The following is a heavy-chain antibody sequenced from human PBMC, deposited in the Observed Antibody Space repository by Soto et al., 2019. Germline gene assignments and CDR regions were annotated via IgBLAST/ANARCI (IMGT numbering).Heavy chain of an antibody. V-gene: IGHV3-15*01. J-gene: IGHJ3*02. CDR1: AFTFSNAW. D-gene: IGHD6-13*01. CDR3: TTDPEPIIAAAGVDAFDI. CDR2: IKSKTDGGTT. Sequence: GVLRLSCASSAFTFSNAWMSWVRQSPGNGLEWVGRIKSKTDGGTTDYAAPVKGRFTISRDDSKNTLYLQMNSLKTEDTAVYYCTTDPEPIIAAAGVDAFDIWGQGTMVTVSS.